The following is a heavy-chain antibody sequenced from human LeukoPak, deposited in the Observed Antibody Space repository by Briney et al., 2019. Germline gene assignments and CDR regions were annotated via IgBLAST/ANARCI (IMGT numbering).Heavy chain of an antibody. CDR2: ISYDGSNK. CDR1: GFTFSSYA. J-gene: IGHJ5*02. V-gene: IGHV3-30*04. CDR3: ARENDCGGDCLNWFDP. Sequence: GGSLRLSCAASGFTFSSYAMHWVRQAPGKVLEWVAVISYDGSNKYYADSVKGRFTISRDNSKNTLYLQMNSLRAEDTAVYYCARENDCGGDCLNWFDPWGQGTLVTVSS. D-gene: IGHD2-21*02.